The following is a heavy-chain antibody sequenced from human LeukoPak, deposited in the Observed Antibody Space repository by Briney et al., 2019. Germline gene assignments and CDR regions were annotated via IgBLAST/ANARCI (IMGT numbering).Heavy chain of an antibody. CDR3: AKYVVGGATYYFDY. J-gene: IGHJ4*02. CDR1: GFTFSSNA. CDR2: ISFDGSDK. V-gene: IGHV3-30-3*02. D-gene: IGHD2-2*01. Sequence: GGSLRLSCAASGFTFSSNAMHWVRQAPGKGLEWMAVISFDGSDKYYADSVKGRFAISRDDSKNTLYLQMNSLRAEDTAVYFCAKYVVGGATYYFDYWGQGTLVTVSS.